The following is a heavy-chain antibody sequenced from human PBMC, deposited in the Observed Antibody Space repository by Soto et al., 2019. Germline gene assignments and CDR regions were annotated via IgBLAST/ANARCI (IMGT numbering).Heavy chain of an antibody. V-gene: IGHV6-1*01. Sequence: PSQTLSLTCAISGDSVSSNSAAWNWTRLSPSRGLEWLARTYYRSRWYNDYAVSVRSRIAVNPDTSKNQFSLQLTPVTPEDTAVYYCAGTTSHQWYYMDVWGKGTTVTVSS. CDR1: GDSVSSNSAA. J-gene: IGHJ6*03. D-gene: IGHD1-7*01. CDR2: TYYRSRWYN. CDR3: AGTTSHQWYYMDV.